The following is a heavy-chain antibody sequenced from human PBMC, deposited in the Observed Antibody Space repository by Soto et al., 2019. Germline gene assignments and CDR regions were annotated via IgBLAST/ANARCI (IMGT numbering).Heavy chain of an antibody. J-gene: IGHJ6*02. CDR3: ARDLRTLYGMDV. CDR1: GFTVSSNY. V-gene: IGHV3-53*01. CDR2: IYSGDTT. Sequence: EVQLVESGGGLIQPGGSLRLSCAASGFTVSSNYMSGVRQAPGKGLEWVSVIYSGDTTYYADSVKGRFTISRDHSKNTLYLQMNSLRAEDTAVYYCARDLRTLYGMDVWGQGTTVTVSS.